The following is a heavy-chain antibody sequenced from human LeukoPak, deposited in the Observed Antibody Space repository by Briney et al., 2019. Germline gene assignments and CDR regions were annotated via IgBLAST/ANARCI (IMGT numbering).Heavy chain of an antibody. CDR1: GFIFDDYA. J-gene: IGHJ4*02. V-gene: IGHV3-9*01. Sequence: GGSLRLSCAVSGFIFDDYAMHWVRQAPGKGLEWVSGITWGRDNLAYADSVKGRFTISRDNAKNSLYLQMNSLRAEDTALYYCAKDNGWFGELPDYWGQGTLVTVSS. CDR3: AKDNGWFGELPDY. D-gene: IGHD3-10*01. CDR2: ITWGRDNL.